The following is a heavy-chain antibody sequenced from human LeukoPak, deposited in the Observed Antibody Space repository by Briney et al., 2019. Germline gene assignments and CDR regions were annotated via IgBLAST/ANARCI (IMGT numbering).Heavy chain of an antibody. D-gene: IGHD6-19*01. CDR1: GFTFSSYG. Sequence: PGGSLRLSCAASGFTFSSYGMHWVRQAPGKGLEWVAFIRYDGSNKYYADSVKGRFTISRDNSKNTLYLQMNSLRAEDTAVYYCAKDREAVAGTGYYFDYWGQGTLVTVSS. J-gene: IGHJ4*02. V-gene: IGHV3-30*02. CDR3: AKDREAVAGTGYYFDY. CDR2: IRYDGSNK.